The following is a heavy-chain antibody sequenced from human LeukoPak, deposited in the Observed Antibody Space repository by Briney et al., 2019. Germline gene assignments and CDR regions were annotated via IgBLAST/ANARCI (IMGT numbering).Heavy chain of an antibody. CDR1: GFTFSSYA. CDR2: IGGSGGRT. D-gene: IGHD3-22*01. J-gene: IGHJ4*02. Sequence: GGSLRLSCAASGFTFSSYAMSWVRQAPGKGLEWVSSIGGSGGRTYYADSVKGRFTISRDNSKNTLYLQMNSLRVEDTAVYYCAKDYNYDSSGYSFGYWGQGTLVTVSS. V-gene: IGHV3-23*01. CDR3: AKDYNYDSSGYSFGY.